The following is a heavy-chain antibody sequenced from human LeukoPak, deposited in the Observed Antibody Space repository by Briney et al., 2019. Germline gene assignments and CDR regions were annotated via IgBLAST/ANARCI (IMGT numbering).Heavy chain of an antibody. J-gene: IGHJ4*01. CDR3: GRDRGLASLDY. CDR2: IWYDGSKK. D-gene: IGHD3/OR15-3a*01. CDR1: GFTFSSFG. V-gene: IGHV3-33*01. Sequence: TGGSLTLAGAASGFTFSSFGMHWLPPAPGKGLEWVAAIWYDGSKKYHADSVKGRFTISRDDSKNTVYLQMNSLRAEDAAVYYCGRDRGLASLDYWGQGTLVTVSS.